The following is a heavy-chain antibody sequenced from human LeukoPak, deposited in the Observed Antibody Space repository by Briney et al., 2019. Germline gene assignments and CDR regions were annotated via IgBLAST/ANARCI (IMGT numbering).Heavy chain of an antibody. J-gene: IGHJ4*02. D-gene: IGHD6-13*01. CDR1: GFTISSYA. CDR3: AKGLYSSSWYIGYFDY. Sequence: GGSLRLSCAASGFTISSYAMSWVRQAPGKGLEWVSTITGSGGSTDYADSVKGRFTISRDNSKNTLYLQMNSLRAEDTAVYYCAKGLYSSSWYIGYFDYWGQGTLVTVSS. CDR2: ITGSGGST. V-gene: IGHV3-23*01.